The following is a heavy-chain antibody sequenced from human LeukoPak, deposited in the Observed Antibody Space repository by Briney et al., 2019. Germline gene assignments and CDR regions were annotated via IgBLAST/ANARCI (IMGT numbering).Heavy chain of an antibody. D-gene: IGHD3-3*01. V-gene: IGHV1-18*01. Sequence: ASVKVSCKASGYTFTSYGISWVRQAPGQGLEGMGWISAYNGNTNYAQKLQGRVTMTTDTSTSTAYMELRSLRSDDTAVYYCARDSLRITIFGVAMGGAFDIWGQGTMVTVSS. CDR2: ISAYNGNT. CDR3: ARDSLRITIFGVAMGGAFDI. J-gene: IGHJ3*02. CDR1: GYTFTSYG.